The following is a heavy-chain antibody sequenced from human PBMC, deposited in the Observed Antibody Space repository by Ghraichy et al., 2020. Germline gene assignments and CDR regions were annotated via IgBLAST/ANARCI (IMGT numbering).Heavy chain of an antibody. CDR3: ARDLWFGASRHFYY. V-gene: IGHV3-48*02. CDR1: GFVFSSYS. Sequence: GGSLRLSCAASGFVFSSYSMNWVRQAPGKGLEWISYISSYSTTIYYAESVKGRFSISRDNAKNSLDLQMSSLRDEDTAVYYCARDLWFGASRHFYYWGQGALVTVCS. CDR2: ISSYSTTI. J-gene: IGHJ4*02. D-gene: IGHD3-10*01.